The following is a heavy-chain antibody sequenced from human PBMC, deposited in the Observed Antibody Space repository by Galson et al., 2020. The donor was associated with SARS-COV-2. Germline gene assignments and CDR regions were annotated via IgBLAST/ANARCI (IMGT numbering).Heavy chain of an antibody. CDR1: GFTFSSYA. J-gene: IGHJ4*02. Sequence: GGSLRLSCAASGFTFSSYAMHWVRQAPGKGLEWVAVISYDGSNKYYADSVKGRFTISRDNAKNTLYLQMNSLRSEDTALYYCAGALAIWGQGTLVTVSS. CDR2: ISYDGSNK. CDR3: AGALAI. V-gene: IGHV3-30*04.